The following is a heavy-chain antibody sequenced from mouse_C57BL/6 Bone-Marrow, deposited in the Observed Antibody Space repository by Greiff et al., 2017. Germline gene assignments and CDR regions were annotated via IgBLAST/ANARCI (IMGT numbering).Heavy chain of an antibody. V-gene: IGHV1-62-2*01. D-gene: IGHD2-4*01. CDR1: GYIFTEYT. CDR3: ARHERYYDYEGYFDY. J-gene: IGHJ2*01. CDR2: FYPGSGSI. Sequence: VQLVESGAELVKPGASVKLSCKASGYIFTEYTIHWVKQRSGQGLEWIGWFYPGSGSIKYNERFKDKATLTADKSSNTVYMELSRFTSEDSAVYFCARHERYYDYEGYFDYWGQGTTLTVSS.